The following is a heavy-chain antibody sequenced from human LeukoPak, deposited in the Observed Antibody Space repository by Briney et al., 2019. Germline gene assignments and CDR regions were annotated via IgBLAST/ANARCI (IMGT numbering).Heavy chain of an antibody. J-gene: IGHJ5*02. CDR2: IYYSGST. D-gene: IGHD3-9*01. CDR1: GGCLSSSSYY. V-gene: IGHV4-39*07. CDR3: ARAYYDILTGSPNWFDP. Sequence: PSETLSLTCIVSGGCLSSSSYYWGWIRQPPGKGLEWIGSIYYSGSTYYNPSLKSRVTISVDTSKNQFSLKLSSVTAADTAVYYCARAYYDILTGSPNWFDPWGQGTLVTVSS.